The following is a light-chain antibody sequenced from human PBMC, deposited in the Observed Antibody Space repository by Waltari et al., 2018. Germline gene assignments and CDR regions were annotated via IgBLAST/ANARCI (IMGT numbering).Light chain of an antibody. CDR1: KSVSSF. V-gene: IGKV3-11*01. J-gene: IGKJ1*01. CDR3: QQRDNWPWT. CDR2: DAS. Sequence: DIVLTQSPATVSLSPGERATLSCRTSKSVSSFGAWYHQKPGQPPRLLLADASNRASGISDRITASGSGLDFTLTISSLEPEDVGVYYCQQRDNWPWTFGQGTKVEIK.